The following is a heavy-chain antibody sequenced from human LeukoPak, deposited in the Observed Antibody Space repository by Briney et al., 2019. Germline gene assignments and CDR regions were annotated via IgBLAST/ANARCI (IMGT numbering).Heavy chain of an antibody. CDR2: ISWNSGSI. CDR3: AKDYRYSSSWIDY. CDR1: GFTFDDYA. V-gene: IGHV3-9*01. J-gene: IGHJ4*02. D-gene: IGHD6-13*01. Sequence: SLTLSCAASGFTFDDYAMHWVRQAPGKGLEWVSGISWNSGSIGYADSVKGRFTISRDNAKNSLYLQMNSLRAEDTALYYCAKDYRYSSSWIDYWGQGTLVTVSS.